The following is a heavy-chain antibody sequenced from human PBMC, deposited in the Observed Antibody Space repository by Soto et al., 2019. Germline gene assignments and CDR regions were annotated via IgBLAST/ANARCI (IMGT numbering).Heavy chain of an antibody. CDR2: ISESGST. V-gene: IGHV4-34*01. CDR1: GQPFSGHS. D-gene: IGHD1-1*01. CDR3: ARGSGIVALPGELEDVNYDF. Sequence: QVQLQQWGAGLVKPSETLSLSCAVYGQPFSGHSWAWIRQPPGKGLEWIGEISESGSTYYNPSHTSRVTISTDTSKNQFSLKLNSVTAADTAAYFCARGSGIVALPGELEDVNYDFWGQGTLVNVSS. J-gene: IGHJ4*02.